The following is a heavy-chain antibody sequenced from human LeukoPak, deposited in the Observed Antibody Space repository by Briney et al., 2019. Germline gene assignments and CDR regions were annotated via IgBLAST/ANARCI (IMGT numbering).Heavy chain of an antibody. Sequence: VASVKVSCKASGYSFTSHYMHWARQAPGQGLEWLGLINPSGSSTLYAQKFQGRVTMTRDMSTTTDYMELSSLRSEDTAVYYCARDNSVGDVAWWFDPWGQGTLVTVSS. CDR2: INPSGSST. V-gene: IGHV1-46*01. CDR3: ARDNSVGDVAWWFDP. CDR1: GYSFTSHY. D-gene: IGHD1-26*01. J-gene: IGHJ5*02.